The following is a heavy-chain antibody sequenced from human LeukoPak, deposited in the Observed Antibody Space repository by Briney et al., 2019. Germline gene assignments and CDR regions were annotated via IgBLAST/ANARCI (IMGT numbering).Heavy chain of an antibody. CDR2: IIPIFGTA. Sequence: ASVKVSCKASGGTFSNYAINWVRQAPGQGLEWMGGIIPIFGTANYAQKFQGRVTITADKSTSTVYMELNSLKSEDTAVHYCARGWDYDSGGRPTAYVYWGQGTLVTVSP. CDR3: ARGWDYDSGGRPTAYVY. D-gene: IGHD3-22*01. V-gene: IGHV1-69*06. J-gene: IGHJ4*02. CDR1: GGTFSNYA.